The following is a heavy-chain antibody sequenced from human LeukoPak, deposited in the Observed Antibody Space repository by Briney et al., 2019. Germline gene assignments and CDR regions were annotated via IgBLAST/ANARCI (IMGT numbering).Heavy chain of an antibody. V-gene: IGHV4-59*01. J-gene: IGHJ1*01. CDR1: GGSISTYY. D-gene: IGHD6-6*01. CDR3: ARGGAARLHFQN. Sequence: SETLSLTCTVSGGSISTYYWNWIRQPPGKGLEWVGYIYHSGSTNYNPSLQSRVTISVDTSKNQFSLNLNSVTAADTAVYYCARGGAARLHFQNWGQGTLVTVSS. CDR2: IYHSGST.